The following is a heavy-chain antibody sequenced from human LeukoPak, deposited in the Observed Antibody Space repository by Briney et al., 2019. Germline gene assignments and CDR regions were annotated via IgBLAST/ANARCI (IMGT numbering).Heavy chain of an antibody. D-gene: IGHD1-26*01. J-gene: IGHJ5*02. CDR3: ARDKGGDGWFDP. Sequence: SETLSLTCTVSGGSISSGDYYWSWIRQPPGKGLEWIGYIYYSGSTYYNPSLKSRVTISVDTSKNQFSLKLSSVTAADTAVYYCARDKGGDGWFDPWGQGTLVTVPS. V-gene: IGHV4-30-4*02. CDR2: IYYSGST. CDR1: GGSISSGDYY.